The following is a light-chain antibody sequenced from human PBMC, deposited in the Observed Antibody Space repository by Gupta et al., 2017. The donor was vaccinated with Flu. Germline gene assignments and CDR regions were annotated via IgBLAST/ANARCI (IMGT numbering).Light chain of an antibody. Sequence: QSVLTPPPSVSGEPGERGTISCTGSSSNIGAGYDVHWYQQLPGPAPKLLIYGNSNRPSGVPDRFSGSKSGTSASLAITGLQAEDEADYYCQSYDSSLSGSRVFGGGTKLTVL. J-gene: IGLJ3*02. V-gene: IGLV1-40*01. CDR3: QSYDSSLSGSRV. CDR2: GNS. CDR1: SSNIGAGYD.